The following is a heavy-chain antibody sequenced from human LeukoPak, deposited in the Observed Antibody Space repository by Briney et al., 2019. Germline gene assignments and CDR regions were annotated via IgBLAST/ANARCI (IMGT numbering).Heavy chain of an antibody. D-gene: IGHD2-21*01. J-gene: IGHJ4*02. Sequence: SVKVSCKASGYTFNNYGFSWVRQAPGQGLEWMGGIIPKFGTAHYAQKFQGRVTLTTDESTSTAYMEMSSLRSDDTAVYYCARDDSDIVASDHWGQGTRVTVSS. CDR1: GYTFNNYG. V-gene: IGHV1-69*05. CDR2: IIPKFGTA. CDR3: ARDDSDIVASDH.